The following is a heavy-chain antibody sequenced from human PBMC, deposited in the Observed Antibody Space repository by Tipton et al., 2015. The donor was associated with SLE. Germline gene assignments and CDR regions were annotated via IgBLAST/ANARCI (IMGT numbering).Heavy chain of an antibody. V-gene: IGHV4-39*01. CDR1: GGSISSSSYY. CDR2: IYYSGST. CDR3: ASRPGTRGEFDY. Sequence: TLSLTCTVSGGSISSSSYYWGWIRQPPGKGLEWIGSIYYSGSTYYNPSLKSRVTISVDTSKNQFSLKLSSVTAADTAVYYCASRPGTRGEFDYWGQGPLVTVSS. D-gene: IGHD1-14*01. J-gene: IGHJ4*02.